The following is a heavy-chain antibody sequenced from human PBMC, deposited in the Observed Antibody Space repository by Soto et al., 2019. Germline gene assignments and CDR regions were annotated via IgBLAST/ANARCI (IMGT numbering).Heavy chain of an antibody. Sequence: SETLSLTCTVSGGSIRSNSYYWGWIRQPPGKGLEWIGNIYYSGNTYYNPSLKSRVTISVDTSKNQFSLKLSSVTAADTAVYYCARLGFSGYRVGDNWFDPWGQGSLVT. CDR3: ARLGFSGYRVGDNWFDP. CDR2: IYYSGNT. V-gene: IGHV4-39*01. J-gene: IGHJ5*02. CDR1: GGSIRSNSYY. D-gene: IGHD5-12*01.